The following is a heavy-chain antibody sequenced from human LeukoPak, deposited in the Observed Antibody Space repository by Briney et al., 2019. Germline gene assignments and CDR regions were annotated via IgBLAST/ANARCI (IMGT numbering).Heavy chain of an antibody. Sequence: PSETPSLTCTVSGVAMSSSSYYWGWIRHPPGKGLEWIGSIYSSGSTYYNPSLTSRVTISVDTSKNQCSLKLNSLTAAGTAVYYCARHEAKGSGSYYSNFDYWGQGTLVTVSS. CDR2: IYSSGST. D-gene: IGHD3-10*01. J-gene: IGHJ4*02. CDR3: ARHEAKGSGSYYSNFDY. CDR1: GVAMSSSSYY. V-gene: IGHV4-39*01.